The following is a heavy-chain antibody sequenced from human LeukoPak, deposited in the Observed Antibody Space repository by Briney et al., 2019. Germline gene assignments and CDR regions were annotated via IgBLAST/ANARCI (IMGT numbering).Heavy chain of an antibody. CDR2: IYPGDSDT. Sequence: HGESLQISCKGSGYSFTSYWIGWVRQVPGKGLEWMGIIYPGDSDTRYSPSFQGQVTISADKSINTAFVQWSSLKASDTAIYYCARRTPEYTNRWYFDLWGRGTLVTVSS. CDR1: GYSFTSYW. D-gene: IGHD6-6*01. CDR3: ARRTPEYTNRWYFDL. V-gene: IGHV5-51*01. J-gene: IGHJ2*01.